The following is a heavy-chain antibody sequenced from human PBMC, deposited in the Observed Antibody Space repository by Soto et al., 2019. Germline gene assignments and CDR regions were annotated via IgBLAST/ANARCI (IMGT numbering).Heavy chain of an antibody. CDR1: GGSLNSDT. D-gene: IGHD3-10*01. J-gene: IGHJ4*02. CDR2: IIPMMGQA. CDR3: ARGFSSYSDH. Sequence: GASVKVSCKASGGSLNSDTFSWVLQAPGQGLEWVGGIIPMMGQANYAQKFQGRLTLTRDTSISTAYMDLSSLTSEDTAVYFCARGFSSYSDHWAQGTLVTVSS. V-gene: IGHV1-69*10.